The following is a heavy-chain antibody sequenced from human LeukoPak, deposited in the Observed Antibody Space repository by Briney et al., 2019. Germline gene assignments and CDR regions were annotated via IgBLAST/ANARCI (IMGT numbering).Heavy chain of an antibody. CDR3: ARGQGYYGSGSCLYYFDY. V-gene: IGHV1-2*02. D-gene: IGHD3-10*01. Sequence: ASVKVSCKASGYTFTGYYMHWVRQAPGQGLEWMGWINPNSGGTNYAQKFQGRVTMTRDTSISTAYMELSRLRSDDTAVYYCARGQGYYGSGSCLYYFDYWGQGTLVTVSS. CDR1: GYTFTGYY. CDR2: INPNSGGT. J-gene: IGHJ4*02.